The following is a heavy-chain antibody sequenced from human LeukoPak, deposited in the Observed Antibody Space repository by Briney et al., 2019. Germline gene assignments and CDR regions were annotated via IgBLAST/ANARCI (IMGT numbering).Heavy chain of an antibody. V-gene: IGHV3-21*01. CDR1: GFTFSSYS. J-gene: IGHJ4*02. CDR2: ISSSSSYI. Sequence: GGSLRLSCAASGFTFSSYSMNWVRQAPGKGLEWVSSISSSSSYIYYADSVKGRFTISRDNAKNSLYLQMNSLRAEDTAVYYCARDGHDSSGRGGYWGQGTLVTVSS. D-gene: IGHD3-22*01. CDR3: ARDGHDSSGRGGY.